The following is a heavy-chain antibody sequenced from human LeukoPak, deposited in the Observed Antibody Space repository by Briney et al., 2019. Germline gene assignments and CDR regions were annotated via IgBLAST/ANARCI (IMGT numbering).Heavy chain of an antibody. D-gene: IGHD2-2*02. CDR2: ISVSGGST. J-gene: IGHJ3*02. CDR3: ATSSRYCSSTSCYTGAFDI. Sequence: GGSLRLSLEASGFTFSSYAMSWVRQAPGKGLGWVSAISVSGGSTYYADSVKGRFTISRDNAKNSLYLQMNSLRAEDTAVYYCATSSRYCSSTSCYTGAFDIWGQGTMVTVSS. CDR1: GFTFSSYA. V-gene: IGHV3-23*01.